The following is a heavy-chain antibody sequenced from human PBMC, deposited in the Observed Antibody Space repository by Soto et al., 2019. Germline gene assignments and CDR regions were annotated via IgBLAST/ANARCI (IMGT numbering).Heavy chain of an antibody. CDR3: ARESGGATATLDYYYFYMDV. Sequence: QVQLVQSGAEVKKPGASVTVSCRSSGDTFTDYYMHWVRQVPGQGLEWMGWINPNSGVTKYAQKFQGWVTMTRDTSIRTVYMQLSRLRSDDTAVYYCARESGGATATLDYYYFYMDVWGTGTTVTVSS. CDR2: INPNSGVT. D-gene: IGHD5-12*01. J-gene: IGHJ6*03. CDR1: GDTFTDYY. V-gene: IGHV1-2*04.